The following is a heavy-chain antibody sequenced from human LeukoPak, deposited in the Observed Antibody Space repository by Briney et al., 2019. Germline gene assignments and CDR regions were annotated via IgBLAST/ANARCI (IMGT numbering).Heavy chain of an antibody. D-gene: IGHD3-10*01. CDR3: AREGGVLGEAFDV. Sequence: GGSLRLSCAASGFTFNPYAMNWVRQAPGKGLEWVSSIGDSSRSIFYADSVKGRFTISRDNAKNSLYLQMNSLRAEDTAVYYCAREGGVLGEAFDVWGQGTMVTISS. CDR1: GFTFNPYA. CDR2: IGDSSRSI. V-gene: IGHV3-21*01. J-gene: IGHJ3*01.